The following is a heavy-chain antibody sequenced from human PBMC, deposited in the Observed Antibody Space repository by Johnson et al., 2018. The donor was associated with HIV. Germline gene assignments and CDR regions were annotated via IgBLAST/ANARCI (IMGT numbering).Heavy chain of an antibody. CDR3: AKASSNSNFDAFDI. D-gene: IGHD3-3*02. CDR1: GLTFSSYA. CDR2: ISASGGST. J-gene: IGHJ3*02. Sequence: VQLVESGGGLAQPGGSLRLSCVGSGLTFSSYAMSWVRQAPGKGLEWVSAISASGGSTYYADSVKGRFTISRDNSKNTLYLQMNSLRAEDTAVYYCAKASSNSNFDAFDIWGQGTMVTVSS. V-gene: IGHV3-23*04.